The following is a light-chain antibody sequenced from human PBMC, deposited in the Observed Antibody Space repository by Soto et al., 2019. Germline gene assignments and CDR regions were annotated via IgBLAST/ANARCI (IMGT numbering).Light chain of an antibody. CDR2: KAS. V-gene: IGKV1-5*03. CDR3: KQNNSYCT. CDR1: QSISSL. J-gene: IGKJ2*01. Sequence: DIPMTQSPSTLSASVGDRITITCRASQSISSLLAWYQQKPGKAPKLLIYKASTLESRVPSRFSGSGSGKEFTLTISGLQPDDFATYYSKQNNSYCTFGQGTKLEMK.